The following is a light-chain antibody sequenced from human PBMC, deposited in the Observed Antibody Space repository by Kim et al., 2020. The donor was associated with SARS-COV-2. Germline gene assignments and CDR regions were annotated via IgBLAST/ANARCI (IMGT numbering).Light chain of an antibody. CDR2: RNN. Sequence: RPTPNLNCTGNNGKVGNGGVFWLQQHQGHPPKLVSYRNNKRPSGISGSFSASRSGATASLAITGLQPEDEADYYCTAWDHNLSAHVFGGGTQLTVL. CDR1: NGKVGNGG. J-gene: IGLJ2*01. V-gene: IGLV10-54*04. CDR3: TAWDHNLSAHV.